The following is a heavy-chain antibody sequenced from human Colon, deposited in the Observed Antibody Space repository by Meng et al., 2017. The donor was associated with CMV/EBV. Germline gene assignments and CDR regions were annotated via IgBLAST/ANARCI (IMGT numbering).Heavy chain of an antibody. CDR1: GFTSSSYA. CDR2: IDGSGSFT. CDR3: AKALPSSGTYLFYFDY. D-gene: IGHD1-26*01. V-gene: IGHV3-23*01. J-gene: IGHJ4*02. Sequence: GFTSSSYAMSWVRQATGRGLEWVSGIDGSGSFTKYADSVKGRFTISRDNSKSTLDLQMNSLRAEDTALYYCAKALPSSGTYLFYFDYWGQGTLVTVSS.